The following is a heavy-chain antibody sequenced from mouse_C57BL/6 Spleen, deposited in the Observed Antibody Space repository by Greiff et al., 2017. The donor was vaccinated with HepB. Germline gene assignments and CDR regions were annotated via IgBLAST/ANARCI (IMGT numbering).Heavy chain of an antibody. V-gene: IGHV1-15*01. CDR3: TREDYYGSDYFDY. Sequence: VQLQQSGAELVRPGASVTLSCKASGYTFTDYEMHWVKQTPVHGLEWIGAIDPETGGTAYNQKFKGKAILTADKSSSTAYMERRSLTSEDSAVYYCTREDYYGSDYFDYWGQGTTLTVSS. D-gene: IGHD1-1*01. J-gene: IGHJ2*01. CDR1: GYTFTDYE. CDR2: IDPETGGT.